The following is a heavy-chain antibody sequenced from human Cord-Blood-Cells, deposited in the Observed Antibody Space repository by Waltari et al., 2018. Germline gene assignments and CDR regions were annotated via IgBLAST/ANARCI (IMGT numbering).Heavy chain of an antibody. V-gene: IGHV4-34*01. D-gene: IGHD3-10*01. Sequence: QVQLQQWGAGLLKPSETLSLTCAVYGGSFSGYYCSWIRQPPGKGLEWIGEINHSGNTNYNPSLKSRVTISVDTSKNQFSLKLSSVTAADTAVYYCANTYYYGSGSYDYWGQGTLVTVSS. J-gene: IGHJ4*02. CDR3: ANTYYYGSGSYDY. CDR2: INHSGNT. CDR1: GGSFSGYY.